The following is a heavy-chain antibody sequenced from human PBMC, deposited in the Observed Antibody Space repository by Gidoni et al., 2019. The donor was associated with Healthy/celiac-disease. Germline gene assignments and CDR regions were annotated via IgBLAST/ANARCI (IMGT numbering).Heavy chain of an antibody. J-gene: IGHJ6*03. Sequence: QVQLVESGGGLVKPGGSLRLSCAASGFTFSDYYMSLIRQAPGKGLEWVSYISSSGSTIYYADSVKGRFTISRDNDKNSLYLQMNSLRAEDTAVYYCARGVGYYDSSGYYLPGYYYYMDVWGKGTTVTVSS. CDR2: ISSSGSTI. CDR3: ARGVGYYDSSGYYLPGYYYYMDV. D-gene: IGHD3-22*01. V-gene: IGHV3-11*01. CDR1: GFTFSDYY.